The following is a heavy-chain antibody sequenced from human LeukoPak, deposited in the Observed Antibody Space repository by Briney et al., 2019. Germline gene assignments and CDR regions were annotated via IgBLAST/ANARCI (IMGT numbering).Heavy chain of an antibody. CDR2: INPSGGST. J-gene: IGHJ4*02. V-gene: IGHV1-46*01. CDR3: ATAKFGGNSYFDY. D-gene: IGHD4-23*01. Sequence: GASVTVSFKASGYTFTTYGVSWVRQAPGQGLEWMGIINPSGGSTNYAQKFQGRVTMTRDTSTSTVYMELSSLRSEDTAVYYCATAKFGGNSYFDYWGQGTLVTVSS. CDR1: GYTFTTYG.